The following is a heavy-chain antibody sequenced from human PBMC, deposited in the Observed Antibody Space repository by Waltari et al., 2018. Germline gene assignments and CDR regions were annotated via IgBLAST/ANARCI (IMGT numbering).Heavy chain of an antibody. CDR3: ARVSKGIHFDY. V-gene: IGHV3-7*04. CDR2: IKEDGTEE. Sequence: EVQLVESGGGLVQPGGSLRLSCPASGFTFAHYWMSWVRQAPGKGLQWVAYIKEDGTEESYLDSLKGRFTISRDDAKNSLHLQMNSLRVEDTAIYYCARVSKGIHFDYWGQGTLVTVSS. CDR1: GFTFAHYW. J-gene: IGHJ4*02.